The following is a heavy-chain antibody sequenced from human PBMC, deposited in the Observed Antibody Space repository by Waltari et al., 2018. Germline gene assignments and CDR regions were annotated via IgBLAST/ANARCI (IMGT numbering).Heavy chain of an antibody. CDR2: IYHSGIT. D-gene: IGHD3-10*01. V-gene: IGHV4-30-2*01. CDR1: GGSISSGGYS. Sequence: QLQLQESGSGLVKPSQTLSLTCAVSGGSISSGGYSWSWIRQPPGKGLEWIGYIYHSGITSYNPSLKSRVTISVDRSKNQFSLKLSSVTAADTAVYYCARVTFWVTMVRGVIRSGYYFDYWGQGTLVTVSS. CDR3: ARVTFWVTMVRGVIRSGYYFDY. J-gene: IGHJ4*02.